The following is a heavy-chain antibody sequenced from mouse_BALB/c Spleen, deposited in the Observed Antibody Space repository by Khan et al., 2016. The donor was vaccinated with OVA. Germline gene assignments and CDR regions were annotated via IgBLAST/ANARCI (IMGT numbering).Heavy chain of an antibody. CDR3: ARSGYGSFAY. D-gene: IGHD1-2*01. CDR2: IYPYNGDT. V-gene: IGHV1S29*02. J-gene: IGHJ3*01. Sequence: EVKLLESGPELVKPGASVKISCKTSGYTFTDYNMEWVKQSHGMSLEWIGYIYPYNGDTGYSQKFKSKATLTVDKSSSRAYMELRSLTSEDSAVYYCARSGYGSFAYWGQGTLVTVSA. CDR1: GYTFTDYN.